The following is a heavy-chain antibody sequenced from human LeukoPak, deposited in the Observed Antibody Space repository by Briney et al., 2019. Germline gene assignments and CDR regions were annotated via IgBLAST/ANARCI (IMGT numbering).Heavy chain of an antibody. CDR1: GFTFSSYA. CDR2: ISGSGGST. J-gene: IGHJ4*02. V-gene: IGHV3-23*01. CDR3: AKRGMVRDRGSHRFDY. D-gene: IGHD3-10*01. Sequence: TGGSLRLSCAASGFTFSSYAMSWVRQAPGKGLEWVSAISGSGGSTYYADSVKGRFTISRDNSKNTLYLQMNSLRAEDTAVYYCAKRGMVRDRGSHRFDYWGQGTLVTVSS.